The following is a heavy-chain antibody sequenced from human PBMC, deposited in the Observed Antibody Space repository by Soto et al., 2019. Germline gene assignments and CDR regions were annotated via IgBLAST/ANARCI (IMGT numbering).Heavy chain of an antibody. D-gene: IGHD3-22*01. CDR2: ISYDGSNK. CDR3: ATSTYYYDSSGYDY. V-gene: IGHV3-30*03. Sequence: QVQLVESGGGVVQPGRSLRLSCAASGFTFSSYGMHWFRQAPGKGLEWVAVISYDGSNKYYADSVKGRFTISRDNSKNTLYLQMNSLRAEDTAVYYCATSTYYYDSSGYDYWGQGTLVTVSS. J-gene: IGHJ4*02. CDR1: GFTFSSYG.